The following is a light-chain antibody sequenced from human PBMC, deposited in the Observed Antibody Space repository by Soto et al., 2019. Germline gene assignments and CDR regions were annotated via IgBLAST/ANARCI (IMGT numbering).Light chain of an antibody. V-gene: IGKV1-5*01. CDR1: QSVNYW. J-gene: IGKJ2*01. Sequence: DIQLTQSPSTLSASVGDRVTITCRASQSVNYWLAWYQQKPGKAPKLLIYDASSLESGVPSGFSGRGSGTEFTLTISSLQPGDFATSYCQQYNAYPYTFGQGTKLEIK. CDR3: QQYNAYPYT. CDR2: DAS.